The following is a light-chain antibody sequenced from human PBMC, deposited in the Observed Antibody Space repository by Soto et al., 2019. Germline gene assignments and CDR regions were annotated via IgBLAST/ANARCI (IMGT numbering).Light chain of an antibody. V-gene: IGLV2-8*01. CDR2: EVV. J-gene: IGLJ1*01. Sequence: QSVLTQPPSAPGSPGQSVTISCTGTKSDIGVYDFVSWYQHHPGKAPRLIIYEVVQRPSGVPDRFSGSKSGNTASLTVSGLQAADEADYFCKSYAGSNTYVVGSGT. CDR3: KSYAGSNTYV. CDR1: KSDIGVYDF.